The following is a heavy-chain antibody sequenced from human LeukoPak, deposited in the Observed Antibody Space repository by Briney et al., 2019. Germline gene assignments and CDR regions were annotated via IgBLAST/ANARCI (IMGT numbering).Heavy chain of an antibody. CDR1: GGSFSGYY. CDR3: ARGPKQWLVFLPTDAFDI. CDR2: INHSGSN. Sequence: PSETLSLTCAGDGGSFSGYYWSWIRQPPGKGLEWIGEINHSGSNNDNPSLKSRVTISVDTSKNQFSLKLSSVTPADTAVYYCARGPKQWLVFLPTDAFDIWGQGTMVTVSS. V-gene: IGHV4-34*01. D-gene: IGHD6-19*01. J-gene: IGHJ3*02.